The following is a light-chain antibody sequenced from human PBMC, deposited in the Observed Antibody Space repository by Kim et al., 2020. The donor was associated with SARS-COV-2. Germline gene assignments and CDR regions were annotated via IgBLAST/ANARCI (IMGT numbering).Light chain of an antibody. CDR2: KNY. Sequence: QSVVTEPPSASGTRGQRVTISCSGSSANIGSTYVYWYQQHPGTAPKLLIYKNYQRPSGVPDRFSGAKSGTSPSLAISGLRSEDEAVYYCAAWDDSLSGLVSGGGTRQTV. CDR1: SANIGSTY. CDR3: AAWDDSLSGLV. J-gene: IGLJ3*02. V-gene: IGLV1-47*01.